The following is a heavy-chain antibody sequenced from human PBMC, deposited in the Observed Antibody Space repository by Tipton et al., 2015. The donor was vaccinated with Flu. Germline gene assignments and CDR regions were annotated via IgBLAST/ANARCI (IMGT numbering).Heavy chain of an antibody. CDR2: IHQSGFT. D-gene: IGHD1-1*01. Sequence: TLSLTCAVYGGSFSEYFWTWVRQPPGMGLEWIGEIHQSGFTNYNPSLKSRVTMSLDTSQKQFSLRLSSVTAADTAVYYCVRNVPSHLNCPRCLDPWGQGTLVTVSS. CDR3: VRNVPSHLNCPRCLDP. J-gene: IGHJ5*02. V-gene: IGHV4-34*01. CDR1: GGSFSEYF.